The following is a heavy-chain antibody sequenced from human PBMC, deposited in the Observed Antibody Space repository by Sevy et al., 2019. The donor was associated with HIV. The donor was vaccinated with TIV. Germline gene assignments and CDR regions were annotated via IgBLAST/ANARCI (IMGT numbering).Heavy chain of an antibody. CDR2: ISYDGSNK. CDR3: AKGELFDY. J-gene: IGHJ4*02. V-gene: IGHV3-30*18. Sequence: GGSLRLSCAASGFTFSSYGMHWVRQAPGKGLEWVAVISYDGSNKYYADSVKGRFTSSRDNSKNTLYLQMNSLRAEDTAVYYCAKGELFDYWGQGTLVTVSS. CDR1: GFTFSSYG.